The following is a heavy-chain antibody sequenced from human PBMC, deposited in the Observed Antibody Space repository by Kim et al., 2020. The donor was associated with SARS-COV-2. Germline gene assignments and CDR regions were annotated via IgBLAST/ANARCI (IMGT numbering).Heavy chain of an antibody. CDR3: AREGSGSYNWLDP. J-gene: IGHJ5*02. CDR1: GYTFDTFS. D-gene: IGHD3-10*01. CDR2: INGGNGNT. Sequence: ASVKVSCKASGYTFDTFSLYWVRQAPGQRFEWMGWINGGNGNTRYSQNFQGRLTITRDTSATTAYMELSSLTSKDTAVYFSAREGSGSYNWLDPWGQGTLVTVSS. V-gene: IGHV1-3*01.